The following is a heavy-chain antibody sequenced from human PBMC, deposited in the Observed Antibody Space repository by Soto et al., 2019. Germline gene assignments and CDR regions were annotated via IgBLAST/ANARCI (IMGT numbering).Heavy chain of an antibody. Sequence: QVHLVESGGGVVQPGRSLRLSCVTSGFPFNSYGMHWVRQAPGKGLEWLAIIWYDGSNKYYADSVKGRFTISRDNSENTVYLQMDSLRAEDTAVYSCARDGGFGQNRAWWFDLWGRGTLVTVSS. V-gene: IGHV3-33*01. CDR3: ARDGGFGQNRAWWFDL. CDR1: GFPFNSYG. CDR2: IWYDGSNK. J-gene: IGHJ2*01. D-gene: IGHD3-10*01.